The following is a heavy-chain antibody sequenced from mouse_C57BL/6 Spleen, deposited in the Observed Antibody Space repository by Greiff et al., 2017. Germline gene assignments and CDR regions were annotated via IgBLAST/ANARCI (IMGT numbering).Heavy chain of an antibody. CDR2: IDPSDSYK. Sequence: QVQLQQPGAELVMPGASVKLSCQASGYTFTSYWMHWVKQRPGQGLEWIGEIDPSDSYKNYNQKFQGKSTLTVYKSASTAYMQLSSLTSEDSAVYYSARSTAQALSMDYWGQGTSVTVSS. D-gene: IGHD3-2*02. CDR1: GYTFTSYW. V-gene: IGHV1-69*01. CDR3: ARSTAQALSMDY. J-gene: IGHJ4*01.